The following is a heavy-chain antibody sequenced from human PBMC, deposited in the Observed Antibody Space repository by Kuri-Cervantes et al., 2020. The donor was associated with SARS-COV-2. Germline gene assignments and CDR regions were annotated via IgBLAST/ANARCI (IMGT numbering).Heavy chain of an antibody. D-gene: IGHD5-24*01. CDR3: ARVVDRGNNYFFDWFDP. Sequence: SDTLSLTFNVSGGSIRRGSYYWSWIRQPAGKGLEWIGRIYTSVSTNYNPSLKSRVTISVDTSKNQFSLKLSSVTAADTAVSYWARVVDRGNNYFFDWFDPWGQGTLVTVSS. CDR2: IYTSVST. CDR1: GGSIRRGSYY. V-gene: IGHV4-61*02. J-gene: IGHJ5*02.